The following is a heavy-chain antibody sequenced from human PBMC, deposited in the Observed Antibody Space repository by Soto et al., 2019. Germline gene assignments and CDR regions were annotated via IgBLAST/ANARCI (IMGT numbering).Heavy chain of an antibody. CDR3: ARELGYCSSTSFARGHYYYYGMDV. CDR1: GGSISSSNW. Sequence: SETLSLTCAVSGGSISSSNWWSWVRQPPGKGLEWIGEIYHSGSTNYNPSLKSRVTISVDKSKNQFSLKLSSVTAADTAVYYCARELGYCSSTSFARGHYYYYGMDVWGQGXTVTVYS. D-gene: IGHD2-2*01. CDR2: IYHSGST. V-gene: IGHV4-4*02. J-gene: IGHJ6*02.